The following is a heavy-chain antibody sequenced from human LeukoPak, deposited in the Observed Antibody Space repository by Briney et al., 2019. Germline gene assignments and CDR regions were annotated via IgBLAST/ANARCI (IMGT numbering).Heavy chain of an antibody. J-gene: IGHJ4*02. CDR2: ISPSGGST. Sequence: ASVKVSCKAFGYTFTSNYMHWVRQAPGQGPEWMGVISPSGGSTTYAQKFQGRVTMTEDTSTDTAYMELSSLRSEDTAVYYCATYYYDSSGYYSSKSYYFDYWGQGTLVTVSS. D-gene: IGHD3-22*01. CDR1: GYTFTSNY. CDR3: ATYYYDSSGYYSSKSYYFDY. V-gene: IGHV1-46*01.